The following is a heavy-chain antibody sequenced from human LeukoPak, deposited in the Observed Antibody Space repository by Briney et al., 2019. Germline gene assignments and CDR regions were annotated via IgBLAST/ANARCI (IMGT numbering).Heavy chain of an antibody. CDR3: ASFGSGWSGGFDP. Sequence: SETLSLTCTVSGGSISSSSYYWGWIRQPPGKGLEWIGSIYYSGSTYYNPSLKSRVTISVDTSKNQFSLKLSSVTAADTAVYYCASFGSGWSGGFDPWGQGTLVTVSS. D-gene: IGHD6-19*01. CDR2: IYYSGST. V-gene: IGHV4-39*07. CDR1: GGSISSSSYY. J-gene: IGHJ5*02.